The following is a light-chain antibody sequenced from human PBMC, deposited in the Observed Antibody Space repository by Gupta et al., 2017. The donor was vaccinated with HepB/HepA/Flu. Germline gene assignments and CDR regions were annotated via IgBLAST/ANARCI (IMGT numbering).Light chain of an antibody. J-gene: IGKJ3*01. CDR2: GAS. CDR3: QQYNNWPGFT. Sequence: IVMTQSPATLSVSPGERATLSCRASQSVGNNLAWYQQKPGQAPRLLIQGASTRATGIPARFSGSGSGTEFTLTISSLQSADFALYYCQQYNNWPGFTFGHGTRLEIK. V-gene: IGKV3-15*01. CDR1: QSVGNN.